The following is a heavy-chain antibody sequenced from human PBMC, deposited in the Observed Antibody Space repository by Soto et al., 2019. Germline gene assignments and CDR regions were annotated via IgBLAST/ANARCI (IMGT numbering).Heavy chain of an antibody. J-gene: IGHJ3*02. V-gene: IGHV3-23*01. CDR3: AKGGGHNAFDI. CDR2: ISSTGLST. CDR1: GFTFSSYA. D-gene: IGHD3-3*01. Sequence: EVQLLESGGGLVQPGGSLRLSCAASGFTFSSYAMSWVRQAPGKGLEWMSAISSTGLSTYYADSVKGRFTISRDISKNTLYLQMNSLRVYDTAVYYCAKGGGHNAFDIWGQGTMVTVSS.